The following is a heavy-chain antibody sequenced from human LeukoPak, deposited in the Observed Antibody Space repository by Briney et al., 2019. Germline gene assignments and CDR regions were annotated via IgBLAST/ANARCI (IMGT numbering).Heavy chain of an antibody. CDR2: INHSGST. J-gene: IGHJ5*02. CDR3: ARGNSRGYNWFDP. D-gene: IGHD1-7*01. V-gene: IGHV4-34*01. CDR1: GGSFSGYY. Sequence: PSETLSLTCAVYGGSFSGYYWSWIRQPPGKGLEWIGEINHSGSTNYNPSLKSRVTISVDTSKNQFSLKLSSVTAADTAVYYCARGNSRGYNWFDPWGQGTLVTVSS.